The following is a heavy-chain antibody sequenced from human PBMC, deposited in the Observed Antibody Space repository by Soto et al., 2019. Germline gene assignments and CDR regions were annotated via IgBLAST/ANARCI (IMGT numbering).Heavy chain of an antibody. CDR1: GFTFSSYG. Sequence: GGSLRLSCAASGFTFSSYGMHWVRQAPGKGLEWVAVISYDGSNKYYADSVKGRFTISRDNSKNTLYLQMNSLRAEDTAVYYCAKEGPLRSRPHYYYGMDVWGQGTTVTVSS. CDR2: ISYDGSNK. V-gene: IGHV3-30*18. D-gene: IGHD3-3*01. CDR3: AKEGPLRSRPHYYYGMDV. J-gene: IGHJ6*02.